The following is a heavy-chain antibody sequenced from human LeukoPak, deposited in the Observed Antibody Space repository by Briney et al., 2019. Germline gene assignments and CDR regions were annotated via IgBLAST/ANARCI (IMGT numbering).Heavy chain of an antibody. CDR3: ARVPNSSGWYYFDY. J-gene: IGHJ4*02. CDR2: INPNSGGT. V-gene: IGHV1-2*02. D-gene: IGHD6-19*01. Sequence: ASVKVSCKASGYTFTGYYMHWVRQAPGQGLEWMGWINPNSGGTNYAQKLQGRVTMTTDTSTSTAYMELRSLRSDDTAVYYCARVPNSSGWYYFDYWGQGTLVTVSS. CDR1: GYTFTGYY.